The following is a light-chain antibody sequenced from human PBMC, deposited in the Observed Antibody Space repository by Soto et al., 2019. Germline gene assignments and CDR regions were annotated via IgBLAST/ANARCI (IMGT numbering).Light chain of an antibody. CDR2: DAS. J-gene: IGKJ1*01. V-gene: IGKV3-11*01. CDR3: HQYGRSSRT. Sequence: EIVLTQSPATLSLSPGERATLSCRASQSVSSYLAWYQQKPGQAPRLLIYDASNRATGIPARFSGSGSGTDFTLTISSLEPEDFALYYCHQYGRSSRTFGQGTQVEIK. CDR1: QSVSSY.